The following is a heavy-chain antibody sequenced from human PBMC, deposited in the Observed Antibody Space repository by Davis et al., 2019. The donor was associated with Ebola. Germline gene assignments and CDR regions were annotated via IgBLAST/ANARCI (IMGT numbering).Heavy chain of an antibody. Sequence: PGGSLRLSCTVSRGAINSGDYYWSWIRQPPGKGLEWIGYIYYSGSTNYNPSLKSRVTISVDTSKNQFSLKLSSVTAADTAVYYCARVKALWGFDYWGQGTLVTVSS. D-gene: IGHD2-21*01. CDR1: RGAINSGDYY. V-gene: IGHV4-61*08. CDR2: IYYSGST. CDR3: ARVKALWGFDY. J-gene: IGHJ4*02.